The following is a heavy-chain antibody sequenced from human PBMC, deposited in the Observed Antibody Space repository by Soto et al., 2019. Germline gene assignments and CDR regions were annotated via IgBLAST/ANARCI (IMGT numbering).Heavy chain of an antibody. CDR2: IIPIFGTT. D-gene: IGHD4-4*01. J-gene: IGHJ6*02. CDR3: AREGLTTLTTGDYYYGMDV. Sequence: QVQLVQSGAEVKKPGSSVKVSCKASGGTFSSYAISWVRQAPGQGLEWMGGIIPIFGTTNYAQKFQGRVSITADKPTSKAYMELSSLRSEDTAVYYCAREGLTTLTTGDYYYGMDVWGQGTTVTVSS. CDR1: GGTFSSYA. V-gene: IGHV1-69*06.